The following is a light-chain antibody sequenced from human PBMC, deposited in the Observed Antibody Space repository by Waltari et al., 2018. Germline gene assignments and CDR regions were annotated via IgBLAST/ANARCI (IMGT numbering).Light chain of an antibody. CDR3: QLWDKSSDPPYV. Sequence: SYVLTPPPSVSVAPGQTARMTCGATNIGRKSVHWYQKKPGQAPVPVVYDDSDRPSGIPERFSGSNSGNTATLTITRVEAGDEADYYCQLWDKSSDPPYVFGPGTKVTVL. CDR2: DDS. V-gene: IGLV3-21*02. J-gene: IGLJ1*01. CDR1: NIGRKS.